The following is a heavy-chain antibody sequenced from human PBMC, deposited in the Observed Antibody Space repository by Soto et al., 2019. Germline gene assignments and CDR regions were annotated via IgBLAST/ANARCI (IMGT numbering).Heavy chain of an antibody. CDR2: INACGGNT. CDR3: ARADYYDSSGFYYDC. D-gene: IGHD3-22*01. J-gene: IGHJ4*02. Sequence: ASVKVSCKASGYTFTSYGISWVRQAPGQGLEWMGIINACGGNTNYLQKLQGRITMTRDTSTSTVYMELSSLRSEDTAVYFCARADYYDSSGFYYDCWGQGTLVTV. CDR1: GYTFTSYG. V-gene: IGHV1-18*01.